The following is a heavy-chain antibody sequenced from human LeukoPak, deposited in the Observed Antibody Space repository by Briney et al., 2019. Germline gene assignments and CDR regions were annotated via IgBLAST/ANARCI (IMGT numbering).Heavy chain of an antibody. CDR1: GFTFSSYE. J-gene: IGHJ5*02. CDR2: ISSSGSTI. CDR3: ARTKWQLPWT. Sequence: GGSLRLSCAASGFTFSSYEMNWVPQAPGKGLEWVSYISSSGSTIYYADSVKGRFTMSRDNAKNLVFLQMNSLRVEDTAVYYCARTKWQLPWTWGQGTQVTVSS. V-gene: IGHV3-48*03. D-gene: IGHD4-23*01.